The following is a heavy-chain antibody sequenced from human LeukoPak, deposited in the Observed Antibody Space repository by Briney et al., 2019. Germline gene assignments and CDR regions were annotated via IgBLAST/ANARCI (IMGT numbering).Heavy chain of an antibody. D-gene: IGHD4-17*01. CDR1: GFTFSTYS. CDR2: ISSSSSTI. V-gene: IGHV3-48*01. Sequence: GGSLRLSCAASGFTFSTYSMNWVRQAPGKGLEWVSYISSSSSTIYYADSVKGRFSISRDNAKNSLYLQMISLKAEDTAVYYCARDAAYGDLDYWGQGTLVTVSS. CDR3: ARDAAYGDLDY. J-gene: IGHJ4*02.